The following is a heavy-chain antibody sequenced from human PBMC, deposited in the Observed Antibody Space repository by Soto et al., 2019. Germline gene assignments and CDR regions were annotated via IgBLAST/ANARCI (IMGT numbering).Heavy chain of an antibody. CDR2: ISGSGGST. V-gene: IGHV3-23*01. J-gene: IGHJ6*02. Sequence: SLRLSCAASGFTFSSYAMSWVRQAPGKGLEWVSAISGSGGSTYYADSVKGRFTISRDNSKNSLSLQMNSLRAEDTAVYYCAREETAWPLAYGFDVWGQGTTVTVSS. CDR3: AREETAWPLAYGFDV. CDR1: GFTFSSYA. D-gene: IGHD2-21*02.